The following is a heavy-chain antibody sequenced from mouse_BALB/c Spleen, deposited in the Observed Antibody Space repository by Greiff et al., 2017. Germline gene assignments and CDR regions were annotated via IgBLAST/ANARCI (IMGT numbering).Heavy chain of an antibody. CDR1: GFSLNSYG. V-gene: IGHV2-4-1*01. CDR3: ARNSGYYDYDFDY. D-gene: IGHD2-4*01. CDR2: IWSGGST. J-gene: IGHJ2*01. Sequence: QVHVKQSGPGLVAPSQSLSITCTVSGFSLNSYGVHWVRQSPGKGLEWLGVIWSGGSTDYNAAFISRLSISKDNSKSQVFFKMNSLQADDTAIYYCARNSGYYDYDFDYWGQGTTLTVSS.